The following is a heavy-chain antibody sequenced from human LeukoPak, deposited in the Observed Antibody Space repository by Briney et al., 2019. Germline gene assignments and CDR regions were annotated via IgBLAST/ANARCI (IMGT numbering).Heavy chain of an antibody. J-gene: IGHJ6*02. CDR1: GFTFSSYA. CDR2: ISGSGGST. Sequence: GGSLRLSCAAPGFTFSSYAMSWVRQAPGKGLERVSAISGSGGSTYYADSVKGRFTISRDNSKITLYLEMNSLRAEDTAVYDCAKLIDYYDSSGYSYYYGMDVWGQGTTVTVSS. V-gene: IGHV3-23*01. CDR3: AKLIDYYDSSGYSYYYGMDV. D-gene: IGHD3-22*01.